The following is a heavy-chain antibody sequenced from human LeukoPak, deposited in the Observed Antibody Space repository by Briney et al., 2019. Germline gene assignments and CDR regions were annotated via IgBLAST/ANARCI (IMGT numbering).Heavy chain of an antibody. CDR1: GGSFNGYY. CDR2: INHSRST. Sequence: KASETLSLTCAVYGGSFNGYYGTWVRQPPGKGMEWIRKINHSRSTDYNPSLKSRVTISVATSKNQFSLKLNSVTAADTAVYYCARGQLRLSNWGQGSLVIVSS. V-gene: IGHV4-34*01. CDR3: ARGQLRLSN. J-gene: IGHJ1*01. D-gene: IGHD6-25*01.